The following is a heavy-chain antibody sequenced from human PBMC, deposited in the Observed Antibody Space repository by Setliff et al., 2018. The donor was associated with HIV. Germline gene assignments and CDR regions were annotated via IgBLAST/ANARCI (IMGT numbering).Heavy chain of an antibody. J-gene: IGHJ3*02. V-gene: IGHV3-30*02. D-gene: IGHD3-22*01. CDR1: GSTFSSHG. CDR2: IRYDGSNE. Sequence: TGGSLRLSCAASGSTFSSHGMYWVRQAPGKGLEWVAFIRYDGSNEYYADSVKGRFTISRDNSKNTLYLQMNSLRAEDTVVYYCAKGHYSSGDSKQNGFDMWGQGTMVTVSS. CDR3: AKGHYSSGDSKQNGFDM.